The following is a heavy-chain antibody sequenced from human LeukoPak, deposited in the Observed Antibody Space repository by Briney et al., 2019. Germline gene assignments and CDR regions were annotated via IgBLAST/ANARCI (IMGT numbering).Heavy chain of an antibody. Sequence: PGGSLRLSCAASGFTLSSYAMHWVRQAPGKGLEWVAVISYDGSNKYYADSVKGRFTISRDNAKNSLYLQMNSLRAEDTAVYYCAELGITMTGGVWGKGTTVTISS. CDR3: AELGITMTGGV. CDR2: ISYDGSNK. V-gene: IGHV3-30*04. J-gene: IGHJ6*04. CDR1: GFTLSSYA. D-gene: IGHD3-10*02.